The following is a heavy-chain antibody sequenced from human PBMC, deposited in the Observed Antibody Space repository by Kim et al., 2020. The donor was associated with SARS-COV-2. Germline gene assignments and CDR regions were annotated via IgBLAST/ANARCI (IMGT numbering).Heavy chain of an antibody. J-gene: IGHJ4*02. CDR3: ARDENWSLDY. V-gene: IGHV3-74*01. D-gene: IGHD1-1*01. CDR2: IDGDGSGT. CDR1: GFTISSHW. Sequence: GGSLRLSCAASGFTISSHWMYWVHQVPGKGLVWVSRIDGDGSGTNYADSVKGRFTISRDNAKSTLYLQMNSLRVDDTAIYYCARDENWSLDYWGQGTLVTVSS.